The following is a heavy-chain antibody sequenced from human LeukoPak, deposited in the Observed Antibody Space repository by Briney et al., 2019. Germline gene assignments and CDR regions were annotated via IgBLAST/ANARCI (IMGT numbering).Heavy chain of an antibody. Sequence: SETLSLTCTVSGGSISSYYWTWIRLPAGKGLEWIGRIYSSGNTNSNPSLRGRVTMSIDTSKNQFSLRLNSVTAADTAVYYCARGGLQGSYYYYYGMDVWGQGTTVTVS. V-gene: IGHV4-4*07. D-gene: IGHD1-26*01. J-gene: IGHJ6*02. CDR2: IYSSGNT. CDR1: GGSISSYY. CDR3: ARGGLQGSYYYYYGMDV.